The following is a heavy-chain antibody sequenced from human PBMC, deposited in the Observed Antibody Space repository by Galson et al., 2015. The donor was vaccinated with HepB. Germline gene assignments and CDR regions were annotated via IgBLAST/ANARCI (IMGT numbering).Heavy chain of an antibody. CDR1: GFTVSGND. CDR3: ARCTYLYVDSCYCFDN. V-gene: IGHV3-53*01. J-gene: IGHJ4*01. D-gene: IGHD2-2*01. CDR2: VCRGDGRT. Sequence: SLRLSCAASGFTVSGNDMSWVRQAPGKGLEWVSVVCRGDGRTYNADSVKGRFTISRDNSKNTLSLQMNSLRAEDTAIYYCARCTYLYVDSCYCFDNWCHGTLVTVS.